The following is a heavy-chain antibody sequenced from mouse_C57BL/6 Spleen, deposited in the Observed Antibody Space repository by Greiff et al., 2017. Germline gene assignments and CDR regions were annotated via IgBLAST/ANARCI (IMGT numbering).Heavy chain of an antibody. CDR2: IDPSDSYT. CDR3: ARGDGSSSAY. D-gene: IGHD1-1*01. Sequence: QVQLQQPGAELVMPGASVKLSCKASGYTFTSYWMHWVKQRPGQGLEWIGEIDPSDSYTNYNQKFKGKSTLTVDKSSSTAYMQLSSLTSEDSAVYDCARGDGSSSAYWGQGTLVTVSA. V-gene: IGHV1-69*01. CDR1: GYTFTSYW. J-gene: IGHJ3*01.